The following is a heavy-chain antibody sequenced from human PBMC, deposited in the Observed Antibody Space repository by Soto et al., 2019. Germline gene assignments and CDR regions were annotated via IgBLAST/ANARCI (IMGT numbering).Heavy chain of an antibody. Sequence: GVGVAWVRRSPGQGLEWLALIYWDGDDRYGPSLRNRVSISTDTSRNQVVLTMTDMAPSDTATYYCTHPASVGDTYFDYWGQGILVTVSS. CDR1: GVG. CDR2: IYWDGDD. D-gene: IGHD1-26*01. V-gene: IGHV2-5*05. J-gene: IGHJ4*02. CDR3: THPASVGDTYFDY.